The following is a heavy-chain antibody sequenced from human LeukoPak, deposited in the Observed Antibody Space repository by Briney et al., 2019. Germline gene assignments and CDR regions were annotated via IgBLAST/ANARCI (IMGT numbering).Heavy chain of an antibody. CDR1: GFTFSSYG. D-gene: IGHD3-10*01. J-gene: IGHJ4*02. CDR3: AKVQNSQALLWFGETGFDY. V-gene: IGHV3-30*18. CDR2: ISYDGSNK. Sequence: GGSLRLSCAASGFTFSSYGMHWVRQVPGKGLEWVAVISYDGSNKYYADSVKGRFTISRDTSKNTLYLQMNSLRAEDTAVYYWAKVQNSQALLWFGETGFDYWGQGTLVTVSS.